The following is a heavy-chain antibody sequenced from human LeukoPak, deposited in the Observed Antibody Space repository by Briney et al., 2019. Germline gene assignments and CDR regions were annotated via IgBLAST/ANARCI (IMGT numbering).Heavy chain of an antibody. V-gene: IGHV1-2*02. J-gene: IGHJ6*03. CDR3: ARRTGYYNYMDV. Sequence: ASVKVSCKASGYTFTGYYMHWVRQAPGQGLEWMGWINPNSGGTNYAQKFQGRVTMTRDTSISTAYMELSSLRSEDTAVYYCARRTGYYNYMDVWGKGTTVTVSS. D-gene: IGHD2-8*02. CDR1: GYTFTGYY. CDR2: INPNSGGT.